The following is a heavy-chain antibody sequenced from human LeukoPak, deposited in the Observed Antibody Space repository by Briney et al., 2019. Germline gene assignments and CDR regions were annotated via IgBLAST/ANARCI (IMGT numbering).Heavy chain of an antibody. J-gene: IGHJ5*02. CDR3: ARGLSGGSSYNWFDP. CDR2: INWNGGST. V-gene: IGHV3-20*01. CDR1: GFTFDDYG. Sequence: RAGGSLRLSCAASGFTFDDYGMSWVRQAPGKGLEWVSGINWNGGSTGYADSVKGRFTISRDNAKNSLYLQMNSLRAEDTALYHCARGLSGGSSYNWFDPWGQGTLVTVSS. D-gene: IGHD2-15*01.